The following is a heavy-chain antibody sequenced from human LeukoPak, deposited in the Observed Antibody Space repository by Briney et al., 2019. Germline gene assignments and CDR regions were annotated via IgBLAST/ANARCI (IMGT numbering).Heavy chain of an antibody. D-gene: IGHD3-10*01. V-gene: IGHV3-23*01. J-gene: IGHJ4*02. CDR1: GFTFSSYA. CDR3: ARRGDGSGSYYIDISFDY. CDR2: ISGSGGST. Sequence: GGSLRLSCAASGFTFSSYAMSWVRQAPGKGLEWVSAISGSGGSTYCADSVKGRFTISRDNAKNSLYLQMNSLRAEDTAVYYCARRGDGSGSYYIDISFDYWGQGTLVTVSS.